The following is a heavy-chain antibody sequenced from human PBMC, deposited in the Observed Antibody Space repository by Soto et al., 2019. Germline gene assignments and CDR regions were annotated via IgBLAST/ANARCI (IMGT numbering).Heavy chain of an antibody. CDR1: GFVVTELS. Sequence: QVQVVQSGAEVKMPGASVKVSCKVSGFVVTELSMHWVRQAPGKGLEWMGGFDPEDAEIIYAQKFQGRVTMTEDTSAATAYMELRGLTSDDTAIYYCTTSRTTKWYFELWGPGTLVTVSS. J-gene: IGHJ2*01. CDR2: FDPEDAEI. V-gene: IGHV1-24*01. CDR3: TTSRTTKWYFEL. D-gene: IGHD1-7*01.